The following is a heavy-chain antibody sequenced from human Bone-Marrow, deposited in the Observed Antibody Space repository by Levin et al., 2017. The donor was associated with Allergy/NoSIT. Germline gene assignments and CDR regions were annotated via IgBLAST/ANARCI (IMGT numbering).Heavy chain of an antibody. J-gene: IGHJ6*02. CDR1: GGTFSSYP. D-gene: IGHD3-3*01. CDR2: IIPILGIA. Sequence: SVKVSCKASGGTFSSYPISWVRQAPGQGLEWMGRIIPILGIANYAQKFQGRVTITADKSTSTAYMELSSLRSEDTAVYYCARLIFFWSDKRDLRDYYGMDVWGQGTTVTVSS. CDR3: ARLIFFWSDKRDLRDYYGMDV. V-gene: IGHV1-69*02.